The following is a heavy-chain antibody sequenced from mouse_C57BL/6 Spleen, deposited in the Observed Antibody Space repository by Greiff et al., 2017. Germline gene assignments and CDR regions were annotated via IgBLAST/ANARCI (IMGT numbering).Heavy chain of an antibody. Sequence: QVQLQQPGAELVMPGASVKLSCKASGYTFTSYWMHWVKQRPGQGLEWIGEIDPSDSYTNYTQKFKGKSTLTVDKSSSTAYMQLSSLTSEDSAVYYCARHSGFSAMDYWGQGTSVTVSS. V-gene: IGHV1-69*01. CDR3: ARHSGFSAMDY. J-gene: IGHJ4*01. CDR2: IDPSDSYT. D-gene: IGHD1-3*01. CDR1: GYTFTSYW.